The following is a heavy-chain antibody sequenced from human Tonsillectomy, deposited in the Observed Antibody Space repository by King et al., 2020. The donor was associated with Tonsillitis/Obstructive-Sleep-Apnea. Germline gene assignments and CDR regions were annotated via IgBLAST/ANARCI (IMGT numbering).Heavy chain of an antibody. D-gene: IGHD4-17*01. J-gene: IGHJ6*03. V-gene: IGHV4-39*01. CDR3: AKTGDYHYYYYYMDV. CDR1: GGSISSSSYY. Sequence: QLQESGPGLVKPSETLSLTCTVSGGSISSSSYYWGWIRQPPGKGLEWIGSIYYSGSTYYNPSLKSRVTISVDTSKNQFSLKLSSVTAADTAVYYCAKTGDYHYYYYYMDVWGKGITVTVSS. CDR2: IYYSGST.